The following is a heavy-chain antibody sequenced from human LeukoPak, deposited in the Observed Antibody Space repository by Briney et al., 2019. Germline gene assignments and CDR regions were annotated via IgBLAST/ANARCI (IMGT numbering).Heavy chain of an antibody. CDR1: GFIFSDYY. CDR3: ARGNGNYLDY. Sequence: PGGSLRLSCAASGFIFSDYYTSWIRQAPGKGLEWISYIGSSGTTIYYADSVKGRFTISRDNAKNSLFLQMNSLRAEDTAVYYCARGNGNYLDYWDLGTLVTVSS. D-gene: IGHD4-17*01. CDR2: IGSSGTTI. J-gene: IGHJ4*02. V-gene: IGHV3-11*01.